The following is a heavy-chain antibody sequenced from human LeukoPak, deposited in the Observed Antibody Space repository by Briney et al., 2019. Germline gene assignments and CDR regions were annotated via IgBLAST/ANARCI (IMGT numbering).Heavy chain of an antibody. CDR1: GYTFTSYA. CDR3: ARVGSSSWYENWFDP. J-gene: IGHJ5*02. CDR2: INTNTGNP. Sequence: AASVKVSCKASGYTFTSYAMNWVRQAPGQGLEWMGWINTNTGNPTYAQGFTGRFVFSLDTSVSTAYLQISSLKAEDTAVYYCARVGSSSWYENWFDPWGQGTLVTVSS. D-gene: IGHD6-13*01. V-gene: IGHV7-4-1*02.